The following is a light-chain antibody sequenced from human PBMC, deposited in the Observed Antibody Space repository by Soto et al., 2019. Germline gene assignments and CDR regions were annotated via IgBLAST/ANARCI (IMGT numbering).Light chain of an antibody. CDR3: QQYNNWPRT. J-gene: IGKJ1*01. Sequence: EIVMTQSPVTLSVSPGERATLSCRASQSVSNNLAWYQQKPGQAPRLLIFSASSRATGSPARFSGSGSGTDVTLTISSLQSEDFAIYFWQQYNNWPRTFGQGTKVEMK. CDR2: SAS. V-gene: IGKV3D-15*01. CDR1: QSVSNN.